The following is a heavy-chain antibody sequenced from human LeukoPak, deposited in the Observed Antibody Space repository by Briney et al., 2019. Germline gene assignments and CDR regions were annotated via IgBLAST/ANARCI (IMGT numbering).Heavy chain of an antibody. CDR1: GYTFTGYY. D-gene: IGHD6-13*01. V-gene: IGHV1-2*02. Sequence: ASVKVSCKASGYTFTGYYMHWVRQAPGQGREWMGWINPNSGGTNYAQKFQVRVTMTRDTSISTAYMELSRLRADDTAVYYRARATHSSRYYYNLPAFAYSGQATLVTVSS. J-gene: IGHJ4*02. CDR3: ARATHSSRYYYNLPAFAY. CDR2: INPNSGGT.